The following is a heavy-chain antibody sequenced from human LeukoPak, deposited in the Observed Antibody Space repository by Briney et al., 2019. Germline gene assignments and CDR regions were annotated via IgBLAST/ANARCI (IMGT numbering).Heavy chain of an antibody. CDR2: INPNSGVT. J-gene: IGHJ4*02. D-gene: IGHD3-16*02. Sequence: ASVKVSCKASGYRFTGCYMHWVRQAPGQGLEWMGWINPNSGVTNYAQNFQGRVSMIRDTSISTAYMELSRLRSDDTAVYYCARQQEVSGYFDYWGQGTLVTVSS. CDR1: GYRFTGCY. V-gene: IGHV1-2*02. CDR3: ARQQEVSGYFDY.